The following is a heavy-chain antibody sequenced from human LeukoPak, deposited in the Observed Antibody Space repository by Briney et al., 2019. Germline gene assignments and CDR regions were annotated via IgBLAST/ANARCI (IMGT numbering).Heavy chain of an antibody. V-gene: IGHV3-7*01. CDR3: ARDVAYNTFDY. D-gene: IGHD1-14*01. CDR2: IKEDGSAK. CDR1: GFTFKSAW. J-gene: IGHJ4*02. Sequence: GGSLRLSCAASGFTFKSAWMTWVRQAPGKGLEWVANIKEDGSAKNYVGSVKGRFTISRDNAKNSLYLQLSSLRAEDTAVYYCARDVAYNTFDYWGQGTLVTVSS.